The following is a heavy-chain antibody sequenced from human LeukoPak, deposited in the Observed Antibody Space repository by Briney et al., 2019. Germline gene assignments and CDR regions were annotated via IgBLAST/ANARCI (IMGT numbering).Heavy chain of an antibody. J-gene: IGHJ6*04. D-gene: IGHD2-2*01. Sequence: ASVKVSCKASGYTFTSYAMHWVRQAPGQGLEWMGWINTNTGNPTYAQGFTGQFVFSLDTSVSTAYLQICSLKAEDNAVYYCCKFVESLVPAPDYYYYGMDVWRKGTTDTVSS. V-gene: IGHV7-4-1*01. CDR3: CKFVESLVPAPDYYYYGMDV. CDR1: GYTFTSYA. CDR2: INTNTGNP.